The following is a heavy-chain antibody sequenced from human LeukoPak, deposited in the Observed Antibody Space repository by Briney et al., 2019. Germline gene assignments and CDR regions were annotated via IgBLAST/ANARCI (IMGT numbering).Heavy chain of an antibody. CDR3: ARDRKQWLALDY. CDR1: GFTFSDYY. V-gene: IGHV3-11*01. CDR2: ISSSGSTI. D-gene: IGHD6-19*01. Sequence: GSLRLPCAASGFTFSDYYMSWIRQAPGKGLEWVSYISSSGSTIYYADSVKGRFTISRDNAKNSLYLQMNNLRAEDTAVYYCARDRKQWLALDYWGQGTLVTVSS. J-gene: IGHJ4*02.